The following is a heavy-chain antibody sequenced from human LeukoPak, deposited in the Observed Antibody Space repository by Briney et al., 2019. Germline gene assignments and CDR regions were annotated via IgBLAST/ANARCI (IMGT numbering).Heavy chain of an antibody. CDR3: ARGTPYSSSWDYFDY. V-gene: IGHV3-33*08. CDR2: TWYDGSNK. CDR1: GGSISSGGYY. D-gene: IGHD6-13*01. Sequence: LSLTCTVSGGSISSGGYYWSWIRQAPGKGLEWVAVTWYDGSNKYYADSVKGRFTISSDNSKNTLYLQMNSLRAEDTAVYYCARGTPYSSSWDYFDYWGQGTLVTVSS. J-gene: IGHJ4*02.